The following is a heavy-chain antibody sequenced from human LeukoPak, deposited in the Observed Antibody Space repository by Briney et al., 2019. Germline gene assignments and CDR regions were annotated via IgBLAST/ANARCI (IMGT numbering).Heavy chain of an antibody. CDR3: ARPYYDSSGYYRDAFDI. J-gene: IGHJ3*02. D-gene: IGHD3-22*01. V-gene: IGHV4-30-4*08. CDR1: GGSISSGDYY. CDR2: IYYSGST. Sequence: SETLSLTCTGSGGSISSGDYYWSWIRQPPGKGLEWIGYIYYSGSTYYNPSLKSRVTISVDTSKNQFSLKLSSVTAADTAVYYCARPYYDSSGYYRDAFDIWGQGTMVTVSS.